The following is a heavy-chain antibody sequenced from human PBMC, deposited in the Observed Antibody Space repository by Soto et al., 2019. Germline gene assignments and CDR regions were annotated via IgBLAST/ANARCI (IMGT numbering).Heavy chain of an antibody. D-gene: IGHD3-22*01. CDR2: IYSSGST. CDR3: ARDHYYDSSGYYSWCGP. J-gene: IGHJ5*02. CDR1: GGSISGYY. Sequence: SETLSLTCTVSGGSISGYYWSWIRQPPGKGLEWIGYIYSSGSTNYNPSLKSRVTISVDTSKTQFSLKLSSVTAADTAVYYCARDHYYDSSGYYSWCGPWGQGTLVTVSS. V-gene: IGHV4-59*01.